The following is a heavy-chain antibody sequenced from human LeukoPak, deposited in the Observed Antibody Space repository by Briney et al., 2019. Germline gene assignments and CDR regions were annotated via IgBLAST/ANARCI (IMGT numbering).Heavy chain of an antibody. CDR3: SVEMATIEGSYFDY. D-gene: IGHD5-24*01. J-gene: IGHJ4*02. CDR2: IYHSGST. CDR1: GYSISSGYY. Sequence: PSXTLSLTCTVSGYSISSGYYWGWIRPPPGKGLEWIGSIYHSGSTYYNPSLKSRVTISVVTSKNQFSLKLSSVTAADTAVYYCSVEMATIEGSYFDYWGQGTLVTVSS. V-gene: IGHV4-38-2*02.